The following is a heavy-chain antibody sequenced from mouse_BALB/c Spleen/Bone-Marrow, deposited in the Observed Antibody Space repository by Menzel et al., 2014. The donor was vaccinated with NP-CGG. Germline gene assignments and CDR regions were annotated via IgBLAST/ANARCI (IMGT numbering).Heavy chain of an antibody. CDR1: GFNIKDTY. V-gene: IGHV14-3*02. D-gene: IGHD2-4*01. CDR2: IDPANGNT. CDR3: ARGYYDYDLDY. Sequence: EVQLQQSGAELVKPGASVKLSCTASGFNIKDTYMHWVKQRPEQGLEWTGRIDPANGNTKYDPKFQGKATITADTSSNTAYLQLSSLTSEATAVYYCARGYYDYDLDYWGQGTTLTVSS. J-gene: IGHJ2*01.